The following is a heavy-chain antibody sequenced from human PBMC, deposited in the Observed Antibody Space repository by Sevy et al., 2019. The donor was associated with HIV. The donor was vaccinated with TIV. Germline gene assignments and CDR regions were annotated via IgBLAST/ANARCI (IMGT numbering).Heavy chain of an antibody. V-gene: IGHV3-21*01. Sequence: GGSLRLSCAASGFTFSSYSMNWVRQAPGKGLEWVSSISSSSSYIYSADSVKGRFTISRDNAKNSLYLQMNSLRAEDTAVYYSASSPIRQWLTDYWGQGTLVTVSS. CDR1: GFTFSSYS. J-gene: IGHJ4*02. CDR2: ISSSSSYI. CDR3: ASSPIRQWLTDY. D-gene: IGHD6-19*01.